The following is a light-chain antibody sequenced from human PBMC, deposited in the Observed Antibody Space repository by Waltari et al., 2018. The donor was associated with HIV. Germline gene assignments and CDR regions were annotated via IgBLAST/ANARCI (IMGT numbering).Light chain of an antibody. Sequence: EIVLTQSPATLSLSPGERATLSCRASQSIAAYLAWYQQKPGQAPRLLISDASNRATGVPARFSGSGSGTDFTLTISSLAPEDFAVYYCQQRTNWLFGGGTKVEIK. CDR3: QQRTNWL. CDR2: DAS. J-gene: IGKJ4*01. CDR1: QSIAAY. V-gene: IGKV3-11*01.